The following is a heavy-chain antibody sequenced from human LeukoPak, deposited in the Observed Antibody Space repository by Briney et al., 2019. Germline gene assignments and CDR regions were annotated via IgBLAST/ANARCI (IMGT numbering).Heavy chain of an antibody. D-gene: IGHD3-10*02. CDR1: GGSISSYY. J-gene: IGHJ4*02. CDR2: IYYSGST. V-gene: IGHV4-59*01. CDR3: ARVGGTMSPDY. Sequence: PSETLSPACTVSGGSISSYYWSWIRQPPGKGLESIGYIYYSGSTNYNPSLKSRVTISVDTSKNQFSLKLSSVTAADTAVYYCARVGGTMSPDYWGQGTLVTVSS.